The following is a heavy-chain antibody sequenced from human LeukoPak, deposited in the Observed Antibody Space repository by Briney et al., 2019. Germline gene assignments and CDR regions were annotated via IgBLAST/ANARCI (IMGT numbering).Heavy chain of an antibody. V-gene: IGHV3-23*01. D-gene: IGHD1-1*01. CDR3: AREDTTYYYSMDV. Sequence: GGSLRLSCAASGYPFNNYAMTWVRQAPGKGLEWVSSISSNGDTTHYADSVKGRFTISRHNSKNTLYLQMNSLRAEDTAVYYCAREDTTYYYSMDVWGQGTTVTVSS. J-gene: IGHJ6*02. CDR1: GYPFNNYA. CDR2: ISSNGDTT.